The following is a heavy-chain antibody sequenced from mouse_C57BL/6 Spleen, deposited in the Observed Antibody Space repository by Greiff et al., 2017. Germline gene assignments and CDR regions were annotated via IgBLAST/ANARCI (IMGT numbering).Heavy chain of an antibody. D-gene: IGHD1-1*01. V-gene: IGHV2-2*01. J-gene: IGHJ4*01. Sequence: QVQLQQSGPGLVQPSQSLSITCTVSGFSLTSYGVHWVRQSPGKGLEWLGVIWSGGSTDYNAAFISRLSISKDNSKSQVFFKMNSLQADDTAIYYCARPSYYFYAMDYWGQGTSVTVSS. CDR3: ARPSYYFYAMDY. CDR2: IWSGGST. CDR1: GFSLTSYG.